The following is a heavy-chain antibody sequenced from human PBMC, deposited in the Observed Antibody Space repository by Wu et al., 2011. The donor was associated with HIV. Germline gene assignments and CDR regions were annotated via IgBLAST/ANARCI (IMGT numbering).Heavy chain of an antibody. Sequence: QVQVVQSGAEVKNPGSSVKISCKASGGSFNSRVFTWIRQAPRQGLEWMGKIIPIFGAITSAPKFQDRVTINADESTTTAYMELRSLRSDDTAVYYCASVRCHVDHCYFLTWHCFDIWAKGQWSPSLQ. J-gene: IGHJ3*02. D-gene: IGHD2-15*01. CDR1: GGSFNSRV. V-gene: IGHV1-69*15. CDR3: ASVRCHVDHCYFLTWHCFDI. CDR2: IIPIFGAI.